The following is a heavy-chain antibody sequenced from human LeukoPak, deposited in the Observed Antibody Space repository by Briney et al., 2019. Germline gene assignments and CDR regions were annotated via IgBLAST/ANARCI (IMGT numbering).Heavy chain of an antibody. Sequence: GASVKVSCKASGYTFTSYDINWLRHATGQGLEWMGWMNPNSGNTGYAQKFLGRVTMTRDTAINTAYMELGSLRSEDTAVYYCARGGWAAAYGNYWGQGTLVTVSS. CDR2: MNPNSGNT. CDR1: GYTFTSYD. CDR3: ARGGWAAAYGNY. V-gene: IGHV1-8*01. D-gene: IGHD1-14*01. J-gene: IGHJ4*02.